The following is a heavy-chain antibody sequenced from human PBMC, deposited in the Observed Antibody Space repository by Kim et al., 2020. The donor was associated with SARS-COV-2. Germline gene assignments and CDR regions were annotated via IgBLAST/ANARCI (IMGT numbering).Heavy chain of an antibody. CDR2: SGST. J-gene: IGHJ4*02. V-gene: IGHV4-59*01. CDR3: ARDRTLDY. Sequence: SGSTNYHPALTSRVTISVDTSKNQFSLKLSSVTAADTAVYYCARDRTLDYWGQGTLVTVSS.